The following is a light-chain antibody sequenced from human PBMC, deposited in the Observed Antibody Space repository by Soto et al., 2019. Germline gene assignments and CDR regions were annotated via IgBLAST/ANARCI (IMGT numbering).Light chain of an antibody. J-gene: IGKJ3*01. Sequence: EIVLTQSPGTLSLSPGERATLSCRASQTLSTNSLAWYQQRLGQTPRLLIYAASTRDTDIPDRFDGSGSGTDIALNISRLEPEDFALYDCQQYDASPLTCGPGTKVDVK. CDR3: QQYDASPLT. CDR2: AAS. CDR1: QTLSTNS. V-gene: IGKV3-20*01.